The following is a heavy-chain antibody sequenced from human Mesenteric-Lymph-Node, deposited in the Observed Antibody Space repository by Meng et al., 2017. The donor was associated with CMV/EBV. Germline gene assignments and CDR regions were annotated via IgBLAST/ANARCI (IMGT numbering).Heavy chain of an antibody. Sequence: GGSLRLSCAASGFSFSSHDMNWVRQTPGKGLEWVSYISRSGNTIYYADFVKGRFTVSRDNSKDSLYLQMNSLRAEDTALYYCAREVLSGWSVGHFDSWGQGTLVTVSS. D-gene: IGHD6-19*01. CDR2: ISRSGNTI. V-gene: IGHV3-48*03. CDR3: AREVLSGWSVGHFDS. J-gene: IGHJ4*02. CDR1: GFSFSSHD.